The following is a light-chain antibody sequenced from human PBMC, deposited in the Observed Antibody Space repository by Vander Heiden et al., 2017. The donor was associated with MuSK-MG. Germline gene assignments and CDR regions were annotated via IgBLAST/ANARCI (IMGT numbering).Light chain of an antibody. CDR1: ESISSSY. CDR2: SAS. CDR3: HDNSTSPIT. Sequence: ELVLTQSPGTLTLSPGERATLSCRASESISSSYLAWYHQEPGQAPRLLIDSASDRAAGIPDRCSGSGSETAFTISSMRLEPEDIAVYYCHDNSTSPITFGQGTRLEIK. J-gene: IGKJ5*01. V-gene: IGKV3-20*01.